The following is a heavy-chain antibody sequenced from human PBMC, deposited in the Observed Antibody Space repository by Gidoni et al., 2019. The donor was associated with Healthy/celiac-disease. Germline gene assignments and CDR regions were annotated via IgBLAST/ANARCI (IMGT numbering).Heavy chain of an antibody. CDR1: GGSLSRYY. CDR2: IYYSGST. Sequence: QVHLQVSCPGLVTPSATLSLTCTVPGGSLSRYYWSWIRQPPGKGLEWIGYIYYSGSTNYNPSLKSRVTISVDTSKNQFSLKLSAVTAADTAVYYCARDARNTGYGSGSFDYWGQGTLVTVSS. J-gene: IGHJ4*02. CDR3: ARDARNTGYGSGSFDY. D-gene: IGHD3-10*01. V-gene: IGHV4-59*08.